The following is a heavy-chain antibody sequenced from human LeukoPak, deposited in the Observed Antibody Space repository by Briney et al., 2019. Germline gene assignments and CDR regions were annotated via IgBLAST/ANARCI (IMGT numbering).Heavy chain of an antibody. Sequence: SETLSLTCTVSGYSISSGYYWGWIRQPPGKGLEWIGSIYHSGTTYYNPSLKSRVIILLDTSKNQFSLKLSSVTAADTAVYYCARVDTSMPTYWGQGTLVSVSS. CDR2: IYHSGTT. CDR3: ARVDTSMPTY. D-gene: IGHD5-18*01. J-gene: IGHJ4*02. V-gene: IGHV4-38-2*02. CDR1: GYSISSGYY.